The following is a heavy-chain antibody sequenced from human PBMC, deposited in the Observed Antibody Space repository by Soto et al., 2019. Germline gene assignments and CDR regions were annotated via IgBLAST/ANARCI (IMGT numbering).Heavy chain of an antibody. V-gene: IGHV3-11*06. J-gene: IGHJ4*02. CDR3: ARDGGRSGGTDY. D-gene: IGHD6-19*01. CDR1: GFTFSDYY. Sequence: PVGSLRLSCAASGFTFSDYYMSWIRQAPGKGLEWVSYISSSSYTNYADSVKGRFTISRDNAKNSLYLQMNSLRAEDTAAYYCARDGGRSGGTDYWGQGTLVTVSS. CDR2: ISSSSYT.